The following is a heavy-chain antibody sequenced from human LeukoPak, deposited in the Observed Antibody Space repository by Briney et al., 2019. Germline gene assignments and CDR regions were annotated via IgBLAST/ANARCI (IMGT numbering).Heavy chain of an antibody. D-gene: IGHD2-15*01. Sequence: GASVKVSCKASGYTFTSYYMHWVRQTPGQGLEWMGIINPSGGSTSYAQKFQGRVTMTRDTSTSTVYMELSSLRSEDTAVYYCARRYCSGGSCYSSGFDYWGQGTLVTVSS. CDR2: INPSGGST. CDR1: GYTFTSYY. J-gene: IGHJ4*02. V-gene: IGHV1-46*01. CDR3: ARRYCSGGSCYSSGFDY.